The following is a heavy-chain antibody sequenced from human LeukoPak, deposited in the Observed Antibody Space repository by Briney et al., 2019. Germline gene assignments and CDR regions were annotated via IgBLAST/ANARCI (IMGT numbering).Heavy chain of an antibody. CDR1: GFPFSSYA. D-gene: IGHD3-10*02. CDR2: ISSDSRTI. Sequence: GGSLRLSCAASGFPFSSYAMHWVRQAPGKGLECVSYISSDSRTIHYAGSVRGRFTISRDNPKNSLSLQMNSLRAEDTAVYYCARDYLRLGDGWGQGTLVIVSS. CDR3: ARDYLRLGDG. V-gene: IGHV3-48*04. J-gene: IGHJ4*02.